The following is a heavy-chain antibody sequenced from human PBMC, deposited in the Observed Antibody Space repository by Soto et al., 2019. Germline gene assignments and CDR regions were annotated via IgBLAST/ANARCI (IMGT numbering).Heavy chain of an antibody. Sequence: QVQLVQSGAEVRKPGASLKLSCQTSGYPFTSYHMHWVRQAPGQGLEWMGVINPTEGRTRYSQRFPARVTMTRDTSTSTVYMELSSLRSEDTATYFCARGREYSFGYNWFDPWGQGTLVTVSS. V-gene: IGHV1-46*01. CDR2: INPTEGRT. J-gene: IGHJ5*02. D-gene: IGHD5-12*01. CDR1: GYPFTSYH. CDR3: ARGREYSFGYNWFDP.